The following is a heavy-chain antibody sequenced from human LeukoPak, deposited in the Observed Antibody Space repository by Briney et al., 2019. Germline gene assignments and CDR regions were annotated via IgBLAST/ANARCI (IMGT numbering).Heavy chain of an antibody. CDR3: AREVRGVIMGDAFDI. V-gene: IGHV3-11*06. J-gene: IGHJ3*02. CDR2: IDTSGSDT. CDR1: GFTFRHYY. D-gene: IGHD3-10*01. Sequence: AGGSLRLSCATSGFTFRHYYMSWIRQAPGKGLEWISYIDTSGSDTYYADSVKGRFTISRDNAKNTLYLQMNSLRAEDTAVYYCAREVRGVIMGDAFDIWGQGTMVTVSS.